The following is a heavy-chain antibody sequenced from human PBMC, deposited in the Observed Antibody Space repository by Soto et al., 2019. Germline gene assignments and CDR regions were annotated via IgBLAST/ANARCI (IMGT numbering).Heavy chain of an antibody. CDR2: ISSSGGST. Sequence: EVQLLESGGGLVQPGGSLRLSCAASGFTFSTYAMSWVRQAPGKGLEWVSTISSSGGSTYYADSVKGRYTVSRDNSKNTLYLQSNRLRAEDTVVYSCAKSHRAACRLGGCWGQGNLVTVSS. CDR1: GFTFSTYA. CDR3: AKSHRAACRLGGC. V-gene: IGHV3-23*01. J-gene: IGHJ4*02. D-gene: IGHD6-19*01.